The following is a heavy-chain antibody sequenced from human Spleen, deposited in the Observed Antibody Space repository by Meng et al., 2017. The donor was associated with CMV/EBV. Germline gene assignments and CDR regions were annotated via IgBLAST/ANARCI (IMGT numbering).Heavy chain of an antibody. D-gene: IGHD2-2*01. CDR3: AKDQMEGYQLLYGMDV. Sequence: GGSLRLSCAASGFPFNTYWMSWVRQAPGKGLEWVANINQDGSEEYYVDSVKGRFTISRDNAKKMLYLQMNNLRAEDTAVYYCAKDQMEGYQLLYGMDVGGQGTTVTVSS. J-gene: IGHJ6*02. CDR2: INQDGSEE. CDR1: GFPFNTYW. V-gene: IGHV3-7*01.